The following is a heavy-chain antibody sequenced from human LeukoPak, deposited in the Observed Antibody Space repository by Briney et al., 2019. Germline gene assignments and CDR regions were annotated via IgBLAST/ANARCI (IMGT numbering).Heavy chain of an antibody. CDR3: AGRKFAAAISQFDI. Sequence: PSETLSLTCTVSGGSISSYYWSWIRQPPGKGLEWIGYIYYSGSTNYNPSLKSQVTISVDTSKNQFSLKLSSVTAADTAVYYCAGRKFAAAISQFDIWGQGTMVTVSS. CDR2: IYYSGST. V-gene: IGHV4-59*08. J-gene: IGHJ3*02. CDR1: GGSISSYY. D-gene: IGHD2-2*01.